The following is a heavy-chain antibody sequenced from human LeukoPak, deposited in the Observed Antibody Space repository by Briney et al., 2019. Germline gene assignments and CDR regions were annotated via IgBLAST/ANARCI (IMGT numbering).Heavy chain of an antibody. Sequence: SQTLSLTCAISGDSIFTNNVAWNWIRQSPARGLEWLVRTYYRSKWSFDYAVSVKSRITINADTSKNQFSLQLSSVTPEDTAVYYCARGKYTSFDNWGQGTLVTVSS. CDR3: ARGKYTSFDN. CDR1: GDSIFTNNVA. CDR2: TYYRSKWSF. J-gene: IGHJ4*02. V-gene: IGHV6-1*01. D-gene: IGHD6-6*01.